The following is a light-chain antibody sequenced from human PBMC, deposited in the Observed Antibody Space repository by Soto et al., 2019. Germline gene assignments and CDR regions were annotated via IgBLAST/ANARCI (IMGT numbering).Light chain of an antibody. J-gene: IGKJ2*01. Sequence: ESVLTQSPGTLSLSPGERATLSCRASQTVIKNYLAWYQRKPGQAPRLLVYGASNRATGIPDRFSGGGSGTDFTLTITRLEPEGSALYYWQKYETSPYTFGQGTKLEIK. CDR3: QKYETSPYT. CDR2: GAS. V-gene: IGKV3-20*01. CDR1: QTVIKNY.